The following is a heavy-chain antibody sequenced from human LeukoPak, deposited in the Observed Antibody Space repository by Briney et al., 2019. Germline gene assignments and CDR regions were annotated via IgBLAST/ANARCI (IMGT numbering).Heavy chain of an antibody. Sequence: ASVKVSCKASGYIFTDYHIHWVRQAPGQGLEWVGRINPNSGVTNYAQKFQGRVIMTRDTSISTAYMELSRLTSDDTAVYYCARDLQGNVAVPAAILGDWGQGGLVTVSS. D-gene: IGHD2-2*01. CDR3: ARDLQGNVAVPAAILGD. CDR1: GYIFTDYH. J-gene: IGHJ4*02. V-gene: IGHV1-2*02. CDR2: INPNSGVT.